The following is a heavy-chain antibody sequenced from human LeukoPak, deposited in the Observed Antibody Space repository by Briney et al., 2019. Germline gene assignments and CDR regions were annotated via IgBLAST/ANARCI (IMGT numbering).Heavy chain of an antibody. J-gene: IGHJ6*02. CDR2: ISYDGSNK. Sequence: GGSLRLSCAAPGFTFSSYAMHWVRQAPGRGLEWVAVISYDGSNKYYADSVKGRFTISRDNSKNTFYLQMNSLRAEDTAVYYRAGVYFDSSGYYYYYGMDVWGQGPPVPVSS. CDR3: AGVYFDSSGYYYYYGMDV. CDR1: GFTFSSYA. D-gene: IGHD3-22*01. V-gene: IGHV3-30-3*01.